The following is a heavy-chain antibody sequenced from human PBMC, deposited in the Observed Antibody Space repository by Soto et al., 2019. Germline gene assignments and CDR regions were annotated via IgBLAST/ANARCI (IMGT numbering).Heavy chain of an antibody. CDR1: RYIFTNYG. J-gene: IGHJ6*02. Sequence: QVQLVQSGVEVREPGASVKVSCKAVRYIFTNYGVSWVRQAPGQGLEWMGWITTYNGSTEYAQKFQGRVTMTTDASTSTAYMELGSLRSDDTAIYYCARALTGYGMDVWGQGTTVTVSS. V-gene: IGHV1-18*01. CDR3: ARALTGYGMDV. CDR2: ITTYNGST.